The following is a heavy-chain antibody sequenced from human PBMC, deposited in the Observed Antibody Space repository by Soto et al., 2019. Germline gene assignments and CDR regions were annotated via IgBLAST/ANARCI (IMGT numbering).Heavy chain of an antibody. CDR1: GVSFSTTY. CDR3: TTVTHFHGHSGYSRKRSFDN. V-gene: IGHV3-15*07. Sequence: PGGSLRLSCAASGVSFSTTYMTWVRQAPGKGLEWVGRIKTETDGGTTDYAAPVNGRFSISRDDSENTVYLQMNSLTTEDTAVYFCTTVTHFHGHSGYSRKRSFDNWGQGNL. CDR2: IKTETDGGTT. D-gene: IGHD5-18*01. J-gene: IGHJ4*02.